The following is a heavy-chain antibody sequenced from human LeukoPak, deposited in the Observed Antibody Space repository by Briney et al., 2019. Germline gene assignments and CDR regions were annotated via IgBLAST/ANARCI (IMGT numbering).Heavy chain of an antibody. Sequence: GGSLRLSCAASGLTFSKYSMTWVRQAPGKGLEWVSFIDTSSTTMYYTDSVKGRFTISRDNAKNSLYLQMNSLRAEDTAVYYCVKGSLASGVVVYYYYYLDVWGKGTTVTVSS. J-gene: IGHJ6*03. V-gene: IGHV3-48*04. D-gene: IGHD3-3*01. CDR3: VKGSLASGVVVYYYYYLDV. CDR1: GLTFSKYS. CDR2: IDTSSTTM.